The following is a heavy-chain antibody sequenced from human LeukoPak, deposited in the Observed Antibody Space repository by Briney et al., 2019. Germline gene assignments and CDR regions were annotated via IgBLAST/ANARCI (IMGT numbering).Heavy chain of an antibody. V-gene: IGHV3-30*18. CDR2: ISYDGTYK. CDR1: GFTFSNYG. J-gene: IGHJ4*02. D-gene: IGHD3-10*01. CDR3: AKDGVVRGLGPYYFDS. Sequence: GGSLRLSCAASGFTFSNYGMHWVRQAPGKGLEWVALISYDGTYKYSADSVKGRFTISRDNSKNTVYLQMNSLKAEDTAVYYCAKDGVVRGLGPYYFDSWGQGSLVTVSS.